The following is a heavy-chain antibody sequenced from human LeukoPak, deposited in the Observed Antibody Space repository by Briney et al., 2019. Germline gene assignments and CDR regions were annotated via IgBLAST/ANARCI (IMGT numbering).Heavy chain of an antibody. Sequence: ASVKVSCKASGYAFIGYYMHWVRQAPGQGLEWMGWINPKTGGTNYGQTFQGRITMTRDTSIGTAYMELSRLRSDDTAVYYCARCKAPQFLEWVEIAFDILGQGTLVTVSS. D-gene: IGHD3-3*01. CDR2: INPKTGGT. CDR1: GYAFIGYY. J-gene: IGHJ3*02. CDR3: ARCKAPQFLEWVEIAFDI. V-gene: IGHV1-2*02.